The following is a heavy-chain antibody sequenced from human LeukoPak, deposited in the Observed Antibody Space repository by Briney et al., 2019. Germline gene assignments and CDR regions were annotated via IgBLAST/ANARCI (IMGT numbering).Heavy chain of an antibody. CDR2: IYTSGST. CDR3: ASTLLMTTVTTDAFDI. D-gene: IGHD4-17*01. Sequence: SETLSLTCTVSGGSISSYYWTWIRQPAGQGLEWIGRIYTSGSTNYNPSLKSRVTMSVDTSKNQFSLKLSSVTAADTAVYYCASTLLMTTVTTDAFDIWGQGTMVTVSS. J-gene: IGHJ3*02. CDR1: GGSISSYY. V-gene: IGHV4-4*07.